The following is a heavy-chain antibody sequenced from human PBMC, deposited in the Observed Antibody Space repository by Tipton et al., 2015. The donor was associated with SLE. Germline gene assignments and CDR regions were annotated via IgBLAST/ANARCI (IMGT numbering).Heavy chain of an antibody. CDR1: GFTLSTYG. V-gene: IGHV3-30*18. D-gene: IGHD3-9*01. CDR2: VSSNGRQT. J-gene: IGHJ4*02. Sequence: SLRLSCAVSGFTLSTYGMHWVRQAPGKGLEWVAVVSSNGRQTHYADSVKRRFTISRDNSKSTLYLQMNSLRAEDTAVYYCAKDPWSYYDILTALDYWGQGTLVTVSS. CDR3: AKDPWSYYDILTALDY.